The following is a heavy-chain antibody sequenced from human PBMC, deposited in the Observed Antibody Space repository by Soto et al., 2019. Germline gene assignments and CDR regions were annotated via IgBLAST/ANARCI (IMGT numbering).Heavy chain of an antibody. D-gene: IGHD3-22*01. CDR3: ARVVGTTGLDY. CDR1: GFTFSSYS. V-gene: IGHV3-48*04. J-gene: IGHJ4*02. CDR2: ISSSSSSI. Sequence: GESLKISCAASGFTFSSYSMKWVRQAPGKGLEWLSYISSSSSSIYYADSVKGRFTISRDNAKNSLYLQMNSLRAEDTAVYYCARVVGTTGLDYWGQGTLVTVSS.